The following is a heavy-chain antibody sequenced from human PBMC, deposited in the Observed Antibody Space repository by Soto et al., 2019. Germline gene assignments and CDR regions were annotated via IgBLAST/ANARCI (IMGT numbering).Heavy chain of an antibody. CDR1: GYTFTSYD. CDR3: AREWSAACHFYGMDV. CDR2: MNTNSDDT. V-gene: IGHV1-8*01. Sequence: QVQLVQSGAEVKKPGASVQVSCKTSGYTFTSYDINWVRQAPGQGLEWVGWMNTNSDDTRSAQKFRGRLTLTREKSMRAVYMKLSNLRPDDTAVYYCAREWSAACHFYGMDVWGQGTTVAVSS. J-gene: IGHJ6*02. D-gene: IGHD6-6*01.